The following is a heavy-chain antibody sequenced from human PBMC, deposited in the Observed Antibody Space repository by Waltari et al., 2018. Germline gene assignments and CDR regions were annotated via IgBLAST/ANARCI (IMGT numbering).Heavy chain of an antibody. CDR2: VDPEDGET. J-gene: IGHJ6*02. CDR1: GYTFTDYY. V-gene: IGHV1-69-2*01. Sequence: EVQLVQSGAEVKKPGATVKISRKASGYTFTDYYMHWVQQAPGKGLEWMGRVDPEDGETIYAEKFQGRVTITADTSKNQFSLKLSSVTAADTAVYYCARQVVATTNYYYYGMDVWGQGTTVTVSS. D-gene: IGHD5-12*01. CDR3: ARQVVATTNYYYYGMDV.